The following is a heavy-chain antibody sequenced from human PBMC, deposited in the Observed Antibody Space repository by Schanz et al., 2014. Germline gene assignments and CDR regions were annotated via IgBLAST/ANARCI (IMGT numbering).Heavy chain of an antibody. CDR2: IYYSGST. V-gene: IGHV4-31*02. Sequence: QVQLVESGGGVVQPGGSLRLSCAASGFIFSNYGMHWIRQHPGKGLEWLGYIYYSGSTYYNPSLKSRVTISVDTSKNQFSLKLSSVTAADTAVYYCARGGYGSGSYREFDYWGQGTLVTVSS. CDR3: ARGGYGSGSYREFDY. D-gene: IGHD3-10*01. J-gene: IGHJ4*02. CDR1: GFIFSNYG.